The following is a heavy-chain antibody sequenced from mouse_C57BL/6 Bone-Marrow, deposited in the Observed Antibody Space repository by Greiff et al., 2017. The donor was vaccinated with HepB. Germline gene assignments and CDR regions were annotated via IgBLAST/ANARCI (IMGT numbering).Heavy chain of an antibody. CDR3: ARVEYGNYYAMDY. V-gene: IGHV1-81*01. J-gene: IGHJ4*01. D-gene: IGHD2-10*02. CDR1: GYTFTSYG. Sequence: VQVVESGAELARPGASVKLSCKASGYTFTSYGISWVKQRTGQGLEWIGEIYPRSGNTYYNEKFKGKATLTADKSSSTAYMELRSLTSEDSAVYFCARVEYGNYYAMDYWGQGTSVTVSS. CDR2: IYPRSGNT.